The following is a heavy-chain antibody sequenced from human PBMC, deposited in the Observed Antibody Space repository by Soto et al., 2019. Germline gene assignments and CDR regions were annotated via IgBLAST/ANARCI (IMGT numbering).Heavy chain of an antibody. V-gene: IGHV3-74*01. J-gene: IGHJ4*02. CDR1: GFTFSNYW. CDR3: ARGQWLGNFDY. CDR2: INSDGSST. Sequence: EVQLVESGGGLVQPGGSLRLSCAASGFTFSNYWMHWVRQAPGKGLVWVSRINSDGSSTSYADSVKGRFTISRDNAKNTLYLQMNSLRDEDTAVYYCARGQWLGNFDYWGQGTLVAVCS. D-gene: IGHD6-19*01.